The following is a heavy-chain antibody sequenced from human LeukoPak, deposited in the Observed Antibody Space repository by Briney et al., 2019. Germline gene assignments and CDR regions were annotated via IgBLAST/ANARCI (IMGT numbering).Heavy chain of an antibody. Sequence: GRSLRLSCAASGFTFSHYGMHWVRQAPGKGLEWVAVISYGGSNKYHVDSVKGRFTISRDNSKNTLYLQMNSLRAEDTAVYYCAKKSGDSSGWFVDSWGQGTLVTVSS. CDR3: AKKSGDSSGWFVDS. CDR1: GFTFSHYG. V-gene: IGHV3-30*18. D-gene: IGHD6-19*01. CDR2: ISYGGSNK. J-gene: IGHJ4*02.